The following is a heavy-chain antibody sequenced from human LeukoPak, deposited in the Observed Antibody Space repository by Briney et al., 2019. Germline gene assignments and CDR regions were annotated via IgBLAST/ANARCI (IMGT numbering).Heavy chain of an antibody. CDR3: AREETIFGVVKYNWFDP. J-gene: IGHJ5*02. CDR2: ISAYNGNT. CDR1: GYTFTSYG. V-gene: IGHV1-18*01. Sequence: GAPVKVSCKASGYTFTSYGISWVRQAPGQGLEWMGWISAYNGNTNYAQKLQGRVTMTTDTSTSTAYMELRSLRSDDTAVYYCAREETIFGVVKYNWFDPWGQGTLVTVSS. D-gene: IGHD3-3*01.